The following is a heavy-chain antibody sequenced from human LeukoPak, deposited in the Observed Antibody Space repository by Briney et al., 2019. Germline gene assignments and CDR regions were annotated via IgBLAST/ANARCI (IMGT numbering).Heavy chain of an antibody. V-gene: IGHV1-69*05. CDR2: IIPIFGTA. Sequence: SVKVSCKASGGTFSSYAISWVRQAPGQGLEWMGGIIPIFGTANYAQKFQGRVTMTTDTSTSTAYMELRSLRSDDTAVYYCALSTTGGTFDIWGQGTMVTVSS. J-gene: IGHJ3*02. CDR3: ALSTTGGTFDI. CDR1: GGTFSSYA. D-gene: IGHD2-2*01.